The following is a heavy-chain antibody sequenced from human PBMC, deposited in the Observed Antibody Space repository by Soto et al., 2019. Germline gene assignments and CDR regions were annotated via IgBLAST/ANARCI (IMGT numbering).Heavy chain of an antibody. CDR2: IIPIFGTA. V-gene: IGHV1-69*13. CDR1: GGTFSSYA. J-gene: IGHJ6*02. CDR3: ARDSSGWSRGEDYGMDV. D-gene: IGHD6-19*01. Sequence: SVKVSCKASGGTFSSYAISWVRQAPGQGLEWMGGIIPIFGTANYAQKFQGRVTITADESTSTAYMELSSLRSEDTAVYYCARDSSGWSRGEDYGMDVWGQGTTVTSP.